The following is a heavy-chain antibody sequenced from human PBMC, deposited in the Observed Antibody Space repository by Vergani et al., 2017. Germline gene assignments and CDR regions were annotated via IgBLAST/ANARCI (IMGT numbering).Heavy chain of an antibody. J-gene: IGHJ4*02. D-gene: IGHD2-2*01. CDR1: GFTFSSYA. V-gene: IGHV3-23*01. CDR3: AKPLAAVVVVAAAIDFDY. CDR2: ISGSGGST. Sequence: EVQLLESGGGLVQPGGSLRLSCAASGFTFSSYAMSWVRQAPGKGIEWVSAISGSGGSTYYADSVKGRFTISRDNSKNTLDLQMNSLRAEDTAVYYCAKPLAAVVVVAAAIDFDYWGQGTLVTVSS.